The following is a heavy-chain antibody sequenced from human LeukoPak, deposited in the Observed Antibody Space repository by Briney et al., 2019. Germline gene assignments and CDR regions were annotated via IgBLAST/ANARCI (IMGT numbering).Heavy chain of an antibody. CDR2: MKEDGGEI. CDR1: GFPFSNYW. D-gene: IGHD4-23*01. CDR3: VRDRGYSTFDY. V-gene: IGHV3-7*01. J-gene: IGHJ4*02. Sequence: PGGSLRLSCAVSGFPFSNYWMSWGRHAPGQGLERVSNMKEDGGEINYVDSVKSRLTITTDNPKNKLDLRMNSVRVDDTAVYYCVRDRGYSTFDYWGKGNPVIVSS.